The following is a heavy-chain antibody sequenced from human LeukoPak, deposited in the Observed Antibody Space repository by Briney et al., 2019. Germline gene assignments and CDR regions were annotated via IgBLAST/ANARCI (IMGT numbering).Heavy chain of an antibody. CDR2: INHSGST. CDR3: ARGPNVSIAAAGTSLDY. V-gene: IGHV4-34*01. CDR1: GGSFGGYY. D-gene: IGHD6-13*01. Sequence: PSETLSLTCAVYGGSFGGYYWSWIRQPPGKGLEWIGEINHSGSTNYNPSLKSRVTISVDTSKNQFSLKLSSVTAADTAVYYCARGPNVSIAAAGTSLDYWGQGTLVTVSS. J-gene: IGHJ4*02.